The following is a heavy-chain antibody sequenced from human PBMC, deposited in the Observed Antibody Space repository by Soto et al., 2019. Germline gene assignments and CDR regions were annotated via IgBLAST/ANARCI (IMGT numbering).Heavy chain of an antibody. Sequence: SETLSLTCTVSGGSISSISYYWGWIRQPPGKGLELIGSIYYSGSTYYNPSLKSRVTISVDTSKNQFSLKLSSVTAADTAVYYCARHGYSSSSWGPYPNINWFDXWGQGTLVTVSX. J-gene: IGHJ5*02. CDR1: GGSISSISYY. D-gene: IGHD6-6*01. CDR2: IYYSGST. CDR3: ARHGYSSSSWGPYPNINWFDX. V-gene: IGHV4-39*01.